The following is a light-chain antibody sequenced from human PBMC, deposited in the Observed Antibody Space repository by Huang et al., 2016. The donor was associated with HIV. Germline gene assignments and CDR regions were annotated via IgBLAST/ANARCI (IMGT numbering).Light chain of an antibody. J-gene: IGKJ1*01. CDR1: QTVNSN. V-gene: IGKV3-15*01. Sequence: EMVMTQSPATLSASPGERATLSCKASQTVNSNLAGYQQKPGQAPRLLIYGASTRATGIPARFSGSGSGTEFTLTISSLQSEDFAVYYCQQYNNWPPGTFGQGTKVET. CDR2: GAS. CDR3: QQYNNWPPGT.